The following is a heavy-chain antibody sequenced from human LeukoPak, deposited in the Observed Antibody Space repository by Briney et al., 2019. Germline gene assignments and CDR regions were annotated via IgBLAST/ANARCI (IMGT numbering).Heavy chain of an antibody. CDR2: MSPNSGDT. Sequence: ASVKVSCKASGYTSTSYDFNWVRQATGQRPEWMGWMSPNSGDTGYAQKFQDRVTMTRNTSISTAYMELSSLRSDDTAVYYCARGPPNWGYDYWGPGTLVTVSS. D-gene: IGHD7-27*01. CDR1: GYTSTSYD. V-gene: IGHV1-8*01. CDR3: ARGPPNWGYDY. J-gene: IGHJ4*02.